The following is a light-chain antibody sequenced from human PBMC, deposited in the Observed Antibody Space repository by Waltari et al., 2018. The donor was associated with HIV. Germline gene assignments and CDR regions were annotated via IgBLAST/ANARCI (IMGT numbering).Light chain of an antibody. V-gene: IGKV3-20*01. CDR2: GAS. Sequence: IVLTQSPGTLSLSPGERVTLSCRVSQRISSNFLAWYQQKPGQPPRPLIYGASNSAPDIPDRFSGSGSGTDFALTISRLEPEDTAVYFCQQFGTSAPLTFGGGTKVEIK. J-gene: IGKJ4*01. CDR1: QRISSNF. CDR3: QQFGTSAPLT.